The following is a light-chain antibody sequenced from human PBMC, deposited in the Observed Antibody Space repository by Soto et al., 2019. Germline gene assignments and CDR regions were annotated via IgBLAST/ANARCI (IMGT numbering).Light chain of an antibody. Sequence: QLVLTQSPSASASLGASVKLTCTLSSGHSSYAIAWHQQLPEKGPRYLMKLNSDGSHSKGDGIPDRFSGSSSGAERYLTISSLQSEDEADYYCQTWGTGIVVFGGGTKVTVL. V-gene: IGLV4-69*01. CDR1: SGHSSYA. CDR2: LNSDGSH. J-gene: IGLJ2*01. CDR3: QTWGTGIVV.